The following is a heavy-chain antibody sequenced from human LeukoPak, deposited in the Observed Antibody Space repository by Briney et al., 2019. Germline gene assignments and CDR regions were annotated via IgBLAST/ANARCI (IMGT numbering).Heavy chain of an antibody. D-gene: IGHD6-19*01. Sequence: GGSLRLSCAASGFTFSSYAMHWVRQAPGKGLEWVAVISYDGSNKYYADSVKGRFTISRDNSKNTLYLQMNSLRAEDTAVYYCARAYSSGWYYAFDIWGQGTMVTVSS. CDR2: ISYDGSNK. CDR1: GFTFSSYA. J-gene: IGHJ3*02. V-gene: IGHV3-30*01. CDR3: ARAYSSGWYYAFDI.